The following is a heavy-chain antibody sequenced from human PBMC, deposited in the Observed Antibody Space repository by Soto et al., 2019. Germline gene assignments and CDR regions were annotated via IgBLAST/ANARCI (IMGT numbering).Heavy chain of an antibody. J-gene: IGHJ4*02. CDR3: ASGPYDYDSSGYLDY. CDR1: GGTFSSYA. CDR2: IIPNFGTA. Sequence: SVKVSCTASGGTFSSYAISWVRQAPGQGLEWMGGIIPNFGTANYAQKLQGRVTMTADTSTSTAYTELSSLRSDDTAVYYCASGPYDYDSSGYLDYWGQGNLVTVSS. D-gene: IGHD3-22*01. V-gene: IGHV1-69*06.